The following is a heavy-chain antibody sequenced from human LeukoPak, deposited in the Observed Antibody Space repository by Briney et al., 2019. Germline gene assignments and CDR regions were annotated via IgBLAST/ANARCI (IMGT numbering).Heavy chain of an antibody. CDR1: GGSISGYY. V-gene: IGHV4-59*12. CDR3: ARGGSPLNWFDP. J-gene: IGHJ5*02. Sequence: SETLSLTCTVSGGSISGYYWSWIRQPPGKGLEWIGFIYYTGSTNYNPSLESRVTISVDTSKNQFSLKLSSVSAADTAVYYCARGGSPLNWFDPWGQGTLVTVSS. D-gene: IGHD3-10*01. CDR2: IYYTGST.